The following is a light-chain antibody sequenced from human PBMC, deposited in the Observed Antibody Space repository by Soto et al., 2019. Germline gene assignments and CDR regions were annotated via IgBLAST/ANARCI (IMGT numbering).Light chain of an antibody. CDR2: DVT. CDR3: CSYVDNNNFV. Sequence: QSALTQPRSVSGSPGQSVTISCTGASNNVGGYNYVSWYQHHPGKVPQLIIYDVTKRPSGVPDRFSGSKSGNTASLTVSGLQAEDEADYYCCSYVDNNNFVFGGGTQLTVL. V-gene: IGLV2-11*01. J-gene: IGLJ2*01. CDR1: SNNVGGYNY.